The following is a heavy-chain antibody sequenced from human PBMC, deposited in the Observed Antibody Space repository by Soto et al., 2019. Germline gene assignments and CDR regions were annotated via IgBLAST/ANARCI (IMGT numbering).Heavy chain of an antibody. V-gene: IGHV1-24*01. Sequence: ASVKVSCKVSGYTLTELSMHWVRQAPGKGLEWMGGFDPEDGETIYAQKFQGRVTMTEDTSTDTAYMELSSLRSEDTAVYYCATVLYSSSWSPLFGWGQGTLVTVSS. D-gene: IGHD6-13*01. J-gene: IGHJ4*02. CDR2: FDPEDGET. CDR3: ATVLYSSSWSPLFG. CDR1: GYTLTELS.